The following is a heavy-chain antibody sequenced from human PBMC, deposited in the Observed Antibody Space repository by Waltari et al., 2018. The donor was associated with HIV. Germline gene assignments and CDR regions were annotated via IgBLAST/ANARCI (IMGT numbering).Heavy chain of an antibody. D-gene: IGHD2-8*02. V-gene: IGHV3-48*03. Sequence: EVQLVESGGGLVQPGGSLSLSCAASGSTFRSFELNWVRQAPGKGLEWVSYISSSGSTIYYADSVKGRFTISRDNAKNSLYLQMNSLRAEDTAVYYCASWWDAFDIWGQGTMVTVSS. CDR1: GSTFRSFE. J-gene: IGHJ3*02. CDR3: ASWWDAFDI. CDR2: ISSSGSTI.